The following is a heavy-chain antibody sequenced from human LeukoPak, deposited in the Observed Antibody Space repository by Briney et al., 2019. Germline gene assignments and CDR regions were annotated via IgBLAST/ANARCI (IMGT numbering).Heavy chain of an antibody. CDR2: INVGNGNT. D-gene: IGHD6-19*01. Sequence: GASVKVSCKASGYTFTGYYIHWVRQAPGQRLEWMGWINVGNGNTKYSQKFQGRVTITRDTSASTAYMELSSLRSEDTAVYYCARDKAQWLASVDYWGQGTLVTVSS. J-gene: IGHJ4*02. CDR1: GYTFTGYY. CDR3: ARDKAQWLASVDY. V-gene: IGHV1-3*01.